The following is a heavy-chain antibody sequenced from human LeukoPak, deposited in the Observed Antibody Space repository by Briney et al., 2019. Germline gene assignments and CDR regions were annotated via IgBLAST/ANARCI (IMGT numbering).Heavy chain of an antibody. CDR1: GGSISSGSYY. CDR3: AVTYYYDSSGFLFDY. D-gene: IGHD3-22*01. V-gene: IGHV4-61*02. J-gene: IGHJ4*02. Sequence: SQTLSLTCTVSGGSISSGSYYWSWIRQPAGKGLEWIGRIYTSGSTNYNPSLKSRVTISVDTSKNQFSLKLSSVTAADTAVYYCAVTYYYDSSGFLFDYWGQGTLVTVSS. CDR2: IYTSGST.